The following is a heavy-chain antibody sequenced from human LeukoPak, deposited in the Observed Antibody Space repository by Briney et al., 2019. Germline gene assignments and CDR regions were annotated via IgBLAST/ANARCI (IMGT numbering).Heavy chain of an antibody. CDR3: ARGRKGEPRDFDY. CDR1: GGSISSGGYY. Sequence: PSETLSLTCTVSGGSISSGGYYWSWIRQHPGKGLEWIGYIYYSGSTYYNPSLKSRVTISVDTSKNQFSLKLSSVTAADTAVYYCARGRKGEPRDFDYWGQGTLVTVSS. D-gene: IGHD3-16*01. J-gene: IGHJ4*02. V-gene: IGHV4-31*03. CDR2: IYYSGST.